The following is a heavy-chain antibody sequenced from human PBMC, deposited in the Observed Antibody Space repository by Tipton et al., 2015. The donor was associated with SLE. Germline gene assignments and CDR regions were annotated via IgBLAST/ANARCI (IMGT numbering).Heavy chain of an antibody. Sequence: TLSLTCAVSGGSISSGGYSWSWIRQPPGKGLEWIGYIYHSGSTYYNPSLKSRVTISVDRSKNQFSLKLSSVTAADTAVYYCAGARSVNVFDIWGQGTMVTVSS. D-gene: IGHD1-14*01. CDR2: IYHSGST. J-gene: IGHJ3*02. CDR1: GGSISSGGYS. V-gene: IGHV4-30-2*01. CDR3: AGARSVNVFDI.